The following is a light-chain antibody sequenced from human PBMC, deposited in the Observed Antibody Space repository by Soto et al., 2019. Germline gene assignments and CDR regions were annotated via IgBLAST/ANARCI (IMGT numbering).Light chain of an antibody. V-gene: IGLV7-43*01. CDR3: VLCYGGAHVV. Sequence: QAVVTQEPSLTVSPGGTVTLTCASSTGPVTTSHYPNWFQQKPGQPPRSLIYSTTNTHSWTPARFSGSLLGGKAALTLSGVLPEDEADYYFVLCYGGAHVVFGGGTKLTVL. J-gene: IGLJ2*01. CDR2: STT. CDR1: TGPVTTSHY.